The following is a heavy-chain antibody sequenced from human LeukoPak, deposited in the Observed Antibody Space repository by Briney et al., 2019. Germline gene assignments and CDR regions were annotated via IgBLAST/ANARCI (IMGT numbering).Heavy chain of an antibody. CDR1: GGSISSSSYY. J-gene: IGHJ6*03. D-gene: IGHD6-25*01. Sequence: SETLSLTCTVSGGSISSSSYYWGWIRQPPGKGLEWIGSIYYSGSTYYNPSLKSRVTISVDTSKNQFSLKLSSVTAADTAVYYCARHCEQRLYYYYYMDVWGKGTTVTVSS. CDR3: ARHCEQRLYYYYYMDV. V-gene: IGHV4-39*01. CDR2: IYYSGST.